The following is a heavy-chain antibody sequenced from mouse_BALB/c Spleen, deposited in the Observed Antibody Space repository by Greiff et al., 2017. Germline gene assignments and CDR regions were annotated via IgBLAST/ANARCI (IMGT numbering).Heavy chain of an antibody. CDR1: GFTFSDYY. CDR3: ASGLRRRAWFAY. CDR2: ISDGGSYT. D-gene: IGHD2-2*01. V-gene: IGHV5-4*02. J-gene: IGHJ3*01. Sequence: EVQGVESGGGLVKPGGSLKLSCAASGFTFSDYYMYWVRQTPEKRLEWVATISDGGSYTYYPDSVKGRFTISRDNAKNNLYLQMSSLKSEDTAMYYCASGLRRRAWFAYWGQGTLVTVSA.